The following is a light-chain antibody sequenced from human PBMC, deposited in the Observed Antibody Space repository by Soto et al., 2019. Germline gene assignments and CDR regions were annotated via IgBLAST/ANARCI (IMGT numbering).Light chain of an antibody. CDR1: QSVSSSY. CDR3: QQYDNSPQT. CDR2: GAS. V-gene: IGKV3-20*01. J-gene: IGKJ1*01. Sequence: EIVLTQSPGTLSLSPGERATLSCRASQSVSSSYLAWYQQKPGQAPRLLIYGASSRATGIPDRFSGSGSGTDFTLTISRLEPEDFGVYYCQQYDNSPQTFGQGTKVEIK.